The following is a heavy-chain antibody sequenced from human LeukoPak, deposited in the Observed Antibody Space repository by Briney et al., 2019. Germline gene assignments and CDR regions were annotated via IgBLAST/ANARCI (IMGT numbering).Heavy chain of an antibody. J-gene: IGHJ2*01. CDR3: ARAVLQYSSSFLNWYFDL. CDR2: ISSSGSTI. Sequence: PGGSLRLSCAASGFTFSDYYMSWIRQAPGEGLEWVSYISSSGSTIYYADSVKGRFTISRDNAKNSLCLQMNSLRAEDTAVYYCARAVLQYSSSFLNWYFDLWGRGTLVTVSS. CDR1: GFTFSDYY. D-gene: IGHD6-6*01. V-gene: IGHV3-11*04.